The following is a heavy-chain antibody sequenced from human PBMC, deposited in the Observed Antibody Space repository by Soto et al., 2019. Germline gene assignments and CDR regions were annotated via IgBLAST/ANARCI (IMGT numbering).Heavy chain of an antibody. V-gene: IGHV3-49*03. CDR1: GFTFGDYA. J-gene: IGHJ6*03. CDR2: IRSKAYGGTT. D-gene: IGHD2-2*01. CDR3: TRDLEVDIVVVRRVPGSYYYYMDV. Sequence: PGGSLRLSCTASGFTFGDYAMSWFRQAPGKGLEWVGFIRSKAYGGTTEYAASVKGRFTISRDDSKSIAYLQMNSLKTEDTAVYYCTRDLEVDIVVVRRVPGSYYYYMDVWGKGTTVTVSS.